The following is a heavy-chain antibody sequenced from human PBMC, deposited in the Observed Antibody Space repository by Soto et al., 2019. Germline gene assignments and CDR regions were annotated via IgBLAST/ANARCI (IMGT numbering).Heavy chain of an antibody. D-gene: IGHD2-21*02. CDR3: IVVVTAIFDY. V-gene: IGHV1-46*01. CDR1: GYTFTIYY. J-gene: IGHJ4*02. CDR2: INPSGGST. Sequence: ASVKVSCKASGYTFTIYYMHWVRQAPGQGLEWMGIINPSGGSTSYAQKFQGRVTMTRDTSTSTVYMELSSLRSEDTAVYYCIVVVTAIFDYWGQGTLVTVSS.